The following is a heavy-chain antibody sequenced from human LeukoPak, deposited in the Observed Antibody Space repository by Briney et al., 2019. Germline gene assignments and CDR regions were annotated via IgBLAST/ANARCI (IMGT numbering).Heavy chain of an antibody. D-gene: IGHD6-25*01. J-gene: IGHJ4*02. CDR2: ISGSGGST. V-gene: IGHV3-23*01. Sequence: GGSLRLSCAASGFTFSSYAMSWVRQAPGKGLEWVSAISGSGGSTYYAGSVKGRFTISRDNSTNTLYLQMNSLRAGDTAIYYCAKSGNTETVDYWGQGTLVTVSS. CDR1: GFTFSSYA. CDR3: AKSGNTETVDY.